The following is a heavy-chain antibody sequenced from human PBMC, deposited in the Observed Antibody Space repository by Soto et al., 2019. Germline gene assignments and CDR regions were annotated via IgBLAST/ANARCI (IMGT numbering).Heavy chain of an antibody. Sequence: ASVKVSCKASGYSFTKYHMHWVRQAPGQGLEWMGWINPGSGVTNQAQKFQGRVTMTRDTSITTTYMELNSLTSDDTAVYYCARVAGHKNARFDTWGQGAMVTVYS. CDR2: INPGSGVT. CDR1: GYSFTKYH. V-gene: IGHV1-2*02. J-gene: IGHJ4*02. D-gene: IGHD1-1*01. CDR3: ARVAGHKNARFDT.